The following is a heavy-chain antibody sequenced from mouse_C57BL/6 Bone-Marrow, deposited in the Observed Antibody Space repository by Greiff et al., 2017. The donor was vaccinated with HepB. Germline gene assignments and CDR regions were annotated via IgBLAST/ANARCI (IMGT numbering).Heavy chain of an antibody. CDR3: TTSLRSYWYFDV. D-gene: IGHD1-1*01. Sequence: VQLQQSGAELVRPGASVKLSCTASGFNIKDDYMHWVKQRPEQGLEWIGWIDPENGDTEYASKFQGKATITADTSSNTAYLHLSSLTSEDTAVYYCTTSLRSYWYFDVWGTGTTVTVSS. CDR1: GFNIKDDY. V-gene: IGHV14-4*01. CDR2: IDPENGDT. J-gene: IGHJ1*03.